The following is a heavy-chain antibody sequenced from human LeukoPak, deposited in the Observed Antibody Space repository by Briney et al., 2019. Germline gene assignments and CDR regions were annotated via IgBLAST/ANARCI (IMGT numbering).Heavy chain of an antibody. D-gene: IGHD3-10*01. Sequence: GGSLRLSCAASGFTFDDYTMPWVRQAPGKGLEWVSLISWDGGSTYYADSVKGRFTISRDNSKNSLYLQMNSLRTEDTALYYCAKDSGGSGSYYDYMDVWGKGTTVTISS. V-gene: IGHV3-43*01. J-gene: IGHJ6*03. CDR3: AKDSGGSGSYYDYMDV. CDR2: ISWDGGST. CDR1: GFTFDDYT.